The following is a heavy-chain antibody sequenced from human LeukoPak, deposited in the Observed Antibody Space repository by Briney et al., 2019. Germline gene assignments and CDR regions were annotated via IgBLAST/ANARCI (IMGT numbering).Heavy chain of an antibody. Sequence: SVKVSCKASGYTFTGYYMHWVRQAPGQGLEWMGRIIPILGIANYAQKFQGRVTITADKSTSTAYMELSSLRAEDTAVYYCAKAKPHDILTGYYREVTAAFDYWGQGTLVTVSS. CDR1: GYTFTGYY. V-gene: IGHV1-69*04. CDR2: IIPILGIA. CDR3: AKAKPHDILTGYYREVTAAFDY. J-gene: IGHJ4*02. D-gene: IGHD3-9*01.